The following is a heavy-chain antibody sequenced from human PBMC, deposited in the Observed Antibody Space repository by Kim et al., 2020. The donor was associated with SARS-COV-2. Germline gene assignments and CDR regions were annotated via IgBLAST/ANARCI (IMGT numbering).Heavy chain of an antibody. J-gene: IGHJ4*02. V-gene: IGHV3-11*05. D-gene: IGHD3-10*01. Sequence: ADSVKGRLTMSRDNAQNSLYLQMNSLGAEDTAVYYCARDLYDSGSYGFDYWGQGTLVTVSS. CDR3: ARDLYDSGSYGFDY.